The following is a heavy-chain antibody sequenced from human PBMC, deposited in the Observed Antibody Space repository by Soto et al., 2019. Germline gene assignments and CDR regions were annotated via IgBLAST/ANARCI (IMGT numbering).Heavy chain of an antibody. CDR3: ARGSSTYDFWSGLYGMDV. V-gene: IGHV3-74*01. D-gene: IGHD3-3*01. J-gene: IGHJ6*02. CDR1: GFTFSSYW. CDR2: INSDGSST. Sequence: GGSLRLSCAASGFTFSSYWMHWVRQAPGKGLVWVSRINSDGSSTSYADSVKGRFTISRDNAKNTLYLQMNSLRAEDTSVYYCARGSSTYDFWSGLYGMDVWGQGT.